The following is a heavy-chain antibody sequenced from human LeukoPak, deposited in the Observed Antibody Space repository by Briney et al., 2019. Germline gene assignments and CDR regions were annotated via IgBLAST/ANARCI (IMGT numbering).Heavy chain of an antibody. D-gene: IGHD5-18*01. J-gene: IGHJ3*02. CDR3: AVPSGYSYGPRAFDI. CDR2: INHSGST. Sequence: SETLSLTCTVSGGSISSYYWSWIRQPPGKGLEWIGEINHSGSTNYNPSLKSRVTISVDTSKNQFSLKLSSVTAADTAVYYCAVPSGYSYGPRAFDIWGQGTMVTVSS. V-gene: IGHV4-34*01. CDR1: GGSISSYY.